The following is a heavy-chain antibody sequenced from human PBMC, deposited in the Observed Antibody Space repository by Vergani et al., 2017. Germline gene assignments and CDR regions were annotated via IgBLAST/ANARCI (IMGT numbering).Heavy chain of an antibody. CDR3: ARGLGDLVGANWLDY. J-gene: IGHJ4*02. CDR2: IYYSGST. V-gene: IGHV4-59*01. CDR1: GGSISSYY. Sequence: QVQLQESGPGLVKPSETLSLTCTVSGGSISSYYWSWIRQPAGKGLEWIGYIYYSGSTNYNPSLKSRVTISVDTSKNQFSLKLSSVTAADTAVYYCARGLGDLVGANWLDYWGQGTLVTVSS. D-gene: IGHD1-26*01.